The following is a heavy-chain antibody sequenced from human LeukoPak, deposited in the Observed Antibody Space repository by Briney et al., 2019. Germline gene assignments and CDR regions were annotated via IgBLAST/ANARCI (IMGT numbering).Heavy chain of an antibody. D-gene: IGHD3-22*01. V-gene: IGHV4-34*01. CDR1: SGSFSGYY. J-gene: IGHJ4*02. CDR3: ARPTQYYYDSSGYRPLMYYFDY. CDR2: IYHSGST. Sequence: KPSETLSLTCAVYSGSFSGYYWSWIRQPPGKGLEWIGSIYHSGSTYYNPSLKSRVTISVDTSKNQFSLKLSSVTAADTAVYYCARPTQYYYDSSGYRPLMYYFDYWGQGTLVTVSS.